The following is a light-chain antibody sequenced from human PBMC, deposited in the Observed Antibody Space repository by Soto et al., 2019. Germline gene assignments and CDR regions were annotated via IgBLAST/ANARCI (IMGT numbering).Light chain of an antibody. CDR2: EVS. J-gene: IGLJ2*01. Sequence: QSALTQPASVSGSPGQSITISCTGTSSDVGSYNLVSWYQQHPGKAPKLMIYEVSKRPSGVSNRFSGSKSGNTASLTISGLQAEDEDDHYCCSYAGSSTHVVFGGGPTLTVL. V-gene: IGLV2-23*02. CDR3: CSYAGSSTHVV. CDR1: SSDVGSYNL.